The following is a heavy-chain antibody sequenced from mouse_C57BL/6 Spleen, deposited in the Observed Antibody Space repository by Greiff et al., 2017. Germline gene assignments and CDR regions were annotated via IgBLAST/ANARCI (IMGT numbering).Heavy chain of an antibody. Sequence: EVQRVESGGGLVQPGGSLSLSCAASGFTFTDYYMSWVRQPPGKALEWLGFIRNKANGYTTEYSASVKGRFTISRDNSQSSLYLQMNALRAEDSAAYYCARYEGWLNAMDYWGQGTSVTVSS. CDR2: IRNKANGYTT. V-gene: IGHV7-3*01. CDR3: ARYEGWLNAMDY. CDR1: GFTFTDYY. J-gene: IGHJ4*01. D-gene: IGHD2-3*01.